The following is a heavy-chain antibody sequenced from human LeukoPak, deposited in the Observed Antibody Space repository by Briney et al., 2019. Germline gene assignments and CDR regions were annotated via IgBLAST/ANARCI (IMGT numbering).Heavy chain of an antibody. D-gene: IGHD6-19*01. V-gene: IGHV3-64*01. CDR3: ARASRAAVAATTDY. Sequence: GGSLRLSCAASGFTFSSYAMHWVRQAPGKGLEYVSAISSNGGSTYYANSVKGRFTISRDNSKNTLYLQMGSLRAEDMAVYYCARASRAAVAATTDYWGQGTLVTVSS. J-gene: IGHJ4*02. CDR1: GFTFSSYA. CDR2: ISSNGGST.